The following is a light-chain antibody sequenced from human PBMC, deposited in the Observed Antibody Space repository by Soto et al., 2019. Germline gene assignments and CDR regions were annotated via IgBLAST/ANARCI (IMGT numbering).Light chain of an antibody. CDR2: SAT. V-gene: IGKV1-39*01. Sequence: DIQMTQFPSSLSATIGDRVTITCRASQDISSYLNWYHQKPGKAPNLLIYSATHLQSGVSSRIHGSGSGTDFTLTITTLQPEDFGTHYCQQSDSRPLTFGQGTKVEIK. CDR1: QDISSY. J-gene: IGKJ1*01. CDR3: QQSDSRPLT.